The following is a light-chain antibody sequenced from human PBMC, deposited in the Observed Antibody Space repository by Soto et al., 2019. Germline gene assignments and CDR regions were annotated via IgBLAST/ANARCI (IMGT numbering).Light chain of an antibody. Sequence: DIQMTQSPSTLSASVGDRVTITCRASQNINSWLAWYQQKPGKAPKLLIYKASSLESGVPSRFSGSGSGTECTLTIRSLQPDDFAAYYCQQYEIYPITFGQGTRLEIK. CDR2: KAS. V-gene: IGKV1-5*03. CDR3: QQYEIYPIT. CDR1: QNINSW. J-gene: IGKJ5*01.